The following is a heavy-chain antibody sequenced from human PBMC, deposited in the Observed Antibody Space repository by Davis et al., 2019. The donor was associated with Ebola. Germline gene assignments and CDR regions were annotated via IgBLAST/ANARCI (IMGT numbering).Heavy chain of an antibody. CDR1: GFTFSSYD. CDR3: AKRSVDY. Sequence: PGGSLRLSCAASGFTFSSYDMHWVRQATGKGLEWVSAIGTAGDTYYPGSVKGRFTISRDNSKNTLYLQMNSLRAEDTAVYYCAKRSVDYWGQGTLVTVSS. J-gene: IGHJ4*02. CDR2: IGTAGDT. V-gene: IGHV3-13*01.